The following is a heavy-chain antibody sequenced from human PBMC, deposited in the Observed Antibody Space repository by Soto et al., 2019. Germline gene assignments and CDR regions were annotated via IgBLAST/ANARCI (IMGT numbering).Heavy chain of an antibody. CDR2: ISSNSAYI. Sequence: XESLRLSCAASGFTFRSFTMNWVRQAPEKGLEWVSTISSNSAYIYYTDALRGRFTISRDNAKNSLHLQMKSLRAEDTAVYYCTRDASRDSSARGWFDPWGPGTLVTVSS. V-gene: IGHV3-21*01. CDR3: TRDASRDSSARGWFDP. CDR1: GFTFRSFT. D-gene: IGHD6-13*01. J-gene: IGHJ5*02.